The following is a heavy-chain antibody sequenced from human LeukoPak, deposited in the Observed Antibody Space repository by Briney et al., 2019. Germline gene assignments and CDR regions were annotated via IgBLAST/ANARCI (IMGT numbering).Heavy chain of an antibody. CDR3: ARDVAAAAMDV. CDR2: IYHSGST. V-gene: IGHV4-30-2*01. Sequence: PSETLSLTCTVSGGSISSGGYYWSWIRQPPGKGLEWIGYIYHSGSTYYNPSLKSRVTISVDRSKNQFSLKLSSVTAADTAVYYCARDVAAAAMDVWGKGTTVTVSS. D-gene: IGHD6-13*01. J-gene: IGHJ6*04. CDR1: GGSISSGGYY.